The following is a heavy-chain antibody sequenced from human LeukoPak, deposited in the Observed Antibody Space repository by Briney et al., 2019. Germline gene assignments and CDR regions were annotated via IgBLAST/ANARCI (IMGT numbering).Heavy chain of an antibody. D-gene: IGHD3-10*01. Sequence: SETLSLTCTVSGGSISSGSYYWSWIRQPAGTGLEWIGRIYTSGSTNYNPSLKSRVTISVDTSKNQFSLKLSSVTAADTAVYYCARDSRGVDYYYYYYMDVWGKGTTVTISS. CDR3: ARDSRGVDYYYYYYMDV. CDR2: IYTSGST. CDR1: GGSISSGSYY. J-gene: IGHJ6*03. V-gene: IGHV4-61*02.